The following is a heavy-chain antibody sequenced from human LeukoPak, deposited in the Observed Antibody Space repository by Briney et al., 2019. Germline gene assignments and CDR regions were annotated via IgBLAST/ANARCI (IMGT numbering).Heavy chain of an antibody. Sequence: GGPLRLSCAASGFTFSSYDMNWVRQAPGKGLEWVSYISSSSTVYYVDSVKGRFTISRDNAKNSLYLQMNSLRTEDTAVYYCARALDIWGQGTMVTVSS. V-gene: IGHV3-48*01. CDR3: ARALDI. CDR1: GFTFSSYD. J-gene: IGHJ3*02. CDR2: ISSSSTV.